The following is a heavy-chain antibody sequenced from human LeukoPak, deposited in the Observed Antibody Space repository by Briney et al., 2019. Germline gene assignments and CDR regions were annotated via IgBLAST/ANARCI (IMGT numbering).Heavy chain of an antibody. Sequence: SQTLSLTCAISGDSVSSNSAAWNWIRQSPSRGLEWLGRTYYRSKWYNNYAESVKSRITINPDTSKNQFSLLLNSVTPEDTAVYYCAKGGLVGTINYFDPWGQGTLITVSS. CDR3: AKGGLVGTINYFDP. D-gene: IGHD1-26*01. CDR1: GDSVSSNSAA. CDR2: TYYRSKWYN. V-gene: IGHV6-1*01. J-gene: IGHJ5*02.